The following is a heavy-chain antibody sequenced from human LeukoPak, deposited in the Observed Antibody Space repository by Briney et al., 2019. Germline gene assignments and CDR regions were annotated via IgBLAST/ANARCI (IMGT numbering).Heavy chain of an antibody. CDR2: IRYDGSNK. V-gene: IGHV3-30*02. D-gene: IGHD2-2*03. Sequence: PGGSLRLSCAASGFTFSSYGMHWVRQAPGKGLEWVAFIRYDGSNKYYADSVKGRFTISRDNSKNTLYLQMNSLRAEDTAVYYCAQGGYFTFEMWGQGTMVTVSS. CDR1: GFTFSSYG. J-gene: IGHJ3*02. CDR3: AQGGYFTFEM.